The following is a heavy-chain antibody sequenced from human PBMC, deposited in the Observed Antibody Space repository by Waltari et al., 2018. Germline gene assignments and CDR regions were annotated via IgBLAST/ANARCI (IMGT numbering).Heavy chain of an antibody. CDR1: GGSISSTNYY. Sequence: QLRLQESGPGLVKPSDTLSLTCTVSGGSISSTNYYWGWIRQPPGKGLEWIGSIYYSGNTSDNPSLKSRVTMSADTSKNQFSLKLSSVTAADTAVYYCARHQDWVVVSATWFDPWGQGTLVTVSS. CDR3: ARHQDWVVVSATWFDP. J-gene: IGHJ5*02. CDR2: IYYSGNT. D-gene: IGHD2-21*02. V-gene: IGHV4-39*01.